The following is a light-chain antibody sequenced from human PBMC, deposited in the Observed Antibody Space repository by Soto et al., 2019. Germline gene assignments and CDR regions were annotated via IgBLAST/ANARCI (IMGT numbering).Light chain of an antibody. CDR3: QQYYSYRYT. CDR2: AAS. J-gene: IGKJ5*01. V-gene: IGKV1-5*01. CDR1: HTISTW. Sequence: RVTIPCRASHTISTWLAWYQQKPGKVPERLIYAASSLQSGVPSRFGGSGSGTEFTLTISSLQPEDCGTYYCQQYYSYRYTFGQGTRLEIK.